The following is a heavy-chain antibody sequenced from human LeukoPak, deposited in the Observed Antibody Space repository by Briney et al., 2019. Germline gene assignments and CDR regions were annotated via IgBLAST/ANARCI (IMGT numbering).Heavy chain of an antibody. Sequence: SQTLSLTCTVSGGSISSGSYYWSWIRQPAGKGLEWIGRIYTSGSTNYNPSLKSRVTISVDTSKNQFSLKLSSVTAADTAVYYCARDQGWYSSSGSGYYYGMDVWGQGTTVTVSS. CDR1: GGSISSGSYY. J-gene: IGHJ6*02. CDR2: IYTSGST. D-gene: IGHD6-6*01. V-gene: IGHV4-61*02. CDR3: ARDQGWYSSSGSGYYYGMDV.